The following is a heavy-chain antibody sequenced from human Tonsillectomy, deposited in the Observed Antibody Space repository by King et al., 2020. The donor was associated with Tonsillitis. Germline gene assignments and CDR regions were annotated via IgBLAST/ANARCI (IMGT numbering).Heavy chain of an antibody. CDR3: ARLQTPLWFGELLSGGIDY. D-gene: IGHD3-10*01. CDR2: IYYSVST. J-gene: IGHJ4*02. Sequence: LQLQESGPGLVKPSETLSLTCTVSGGSISSSSYYWGWIRQPPGKGLEWIGSIYYSVSTYYNPSLKSRVTISVDTSKNQFSLKLSSVTAADTAVYYCARLQTPLWFGELLSGGIDYWGQGTLVTVSS. V-gene: IGHV4-39*07. CDR1: GGSISSSSYY.